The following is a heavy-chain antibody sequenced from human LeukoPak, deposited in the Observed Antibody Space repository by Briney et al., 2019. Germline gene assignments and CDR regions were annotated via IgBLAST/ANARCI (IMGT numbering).Heavy chain of an antibody. V-gene: IGHV3-66*01. Sequence: GGSLRLSCAASGFTVSSNYRNWVRQAPGKGLEWVSVIYSGGSTSYADSVKGRFTISRDNSKNTLYLQMNSLRAEDTAVYYCARDYGDYALGYWGQGTLVTVSS. D-gene: IGHD4-17*01. CDR2: IYSGGST. J-gene: IGHJ4*02. CDR1: GFTVSSNY. CDR3: ARDYGDYALGY.